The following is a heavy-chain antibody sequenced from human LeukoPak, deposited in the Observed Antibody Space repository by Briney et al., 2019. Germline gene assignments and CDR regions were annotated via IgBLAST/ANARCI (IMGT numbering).Heavy chain of an antibody. J-gene: IGHJ4*02. D-gene: IGHD1-26*01. CDR1: GSTFSDYY. CDR3: ARDVEVGATSGADY. Sequence: GGSLRLSCAASGSTFSDYYMSWIRQAPGKGLEWVSYISSSGSTIYYADSVKGRFTISRDNAKNSLYLQMNSLRAEDTAVYYCARDVEVGATSGADYWGQGTLVTVSS. CDR2: ISSSGSTI. V-gene: IGHV3-11*04.